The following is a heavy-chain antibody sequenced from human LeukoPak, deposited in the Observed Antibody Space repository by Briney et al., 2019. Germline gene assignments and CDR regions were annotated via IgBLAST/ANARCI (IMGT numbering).Heavy chain of an antibody. Sequence: GGSLRLSCAASGFTVSSNYMSWVRQAPGKGLEWVSVIYSGGSTYYADSVKGRFTISRDNSKNTLYLQMNCLRAEDTAVYYCAREPRGYSYSLGENDYWGQGTLVTVSS. CDR2: IYSGGST. V-gene: IGHV3-66*02. J-gene: IGHJ4*02. D-gene: IGHD5-18*01. CDR1: GFTVSSNY. CDR3: AREPRGYSYSLGENDY.